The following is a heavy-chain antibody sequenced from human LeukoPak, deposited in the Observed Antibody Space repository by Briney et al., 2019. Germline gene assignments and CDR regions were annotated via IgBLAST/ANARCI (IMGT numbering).Heavy chain of an antibody. Sequence: GGSLRLSCAASGFTFSSYSMNWVRQAPGKGLEWVTVIWTDGSKKYYVDSVKGRCSISRDNSNNILYLQMDSLRVEDTAVYYCVRRGAGTYDFDYWGQGTLVTVST. D-gene: IGHD1-26*01. J-gene: IGHJ4*02. V-gene: IGHV3-33*08. CDR1: GFTFSSYS. CDR3: VRRGAGTYDFDY. CDR2: IWTDGSKK.